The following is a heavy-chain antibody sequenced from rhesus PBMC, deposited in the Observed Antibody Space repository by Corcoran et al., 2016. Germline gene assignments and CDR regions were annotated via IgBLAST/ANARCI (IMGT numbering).Heavy chain of an antibody. CDR2: ITYSGST. CDR3: ARVGLWTGSYYFDY. Sequence: QLQLQESGPGLVKPSETLSLTCAVSGYSISGYSWSWIRQAPGKGLEWIGYITYSGSTSYNPSLKSRFTISRDTSKNQFSLKLSSVTAADTAVYYCARVGLWTGSYYFDYWGQGVLVTVSS. V-gene: IGHV4-122*02. CDR1: GYSISGYS. J-gene: IGHJ4*01. D-gene: IGHD3-3*01.